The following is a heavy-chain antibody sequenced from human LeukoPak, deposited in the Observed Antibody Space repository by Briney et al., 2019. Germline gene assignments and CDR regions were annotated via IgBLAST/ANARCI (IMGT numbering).Heavy chain of an antibody. CDR1: GLTFSIYW. J-gene: IGHJ3*01. V-gene: IGHV3-7*01. CDR3: GVSPRRDAFDF. Sequence: GGSLRLSCAASGLTFSIYWMSWVRQAPGEGLKWVANIKQDGSEKYYVDSVKGRFTISRDNAKNSLYLQMNSLRAEDTAVYYCGVSPRRDAFDFWGQGTMVTVSS. CDR2: IKQDGSEK.